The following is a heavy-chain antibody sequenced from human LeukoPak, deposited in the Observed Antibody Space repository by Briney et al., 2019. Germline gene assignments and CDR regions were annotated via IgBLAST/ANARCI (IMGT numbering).Heavy chain of an antibody. J-gene: IGHJ1*01. D-gene: IGHD6-19*01. CDR3: AILAVAGHAEYFQH. Sequence: GGSLRLSCAASGFTFSTYWMTWVRQAPGKGLEWVANIKQDGSEKNYVDSVKGRFTISRDNAKNSLYLQMNGLRAEDTAVYYCAILAVAGHAEYFQHWGQGTLVTVSS. V-gene: IGHV3-7*01. CDR1: GFTFSTYW. CDR2: IKQDGSEK.